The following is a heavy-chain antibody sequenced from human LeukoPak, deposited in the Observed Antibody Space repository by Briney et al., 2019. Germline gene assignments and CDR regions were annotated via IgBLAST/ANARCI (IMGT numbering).Heavy chain of an antibody. V-gene: IGHV4-34*01. CDR1: GGSFRGYY. D-gene: IGHD2-15*01. CDR3: ATTGADIVVVVAATGWFDP. CDR2: IKRSGIT. Sequence: SETLTLNCAVYGGSFRGYYWSWIRQPPGKGLEGIGEIKRSGITHYNPSLKSRVTISVDTSKNRFSLNLSSVTAADTAVYYCATTGADIVVVVAATGWFDPWGQGTLVTVSS. J-gene: IGHJ5*02.